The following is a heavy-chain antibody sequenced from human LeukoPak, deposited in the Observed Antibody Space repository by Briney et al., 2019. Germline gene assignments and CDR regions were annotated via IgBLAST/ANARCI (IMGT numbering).Heavy chain of an antibody. V-gene: IGHV4-34*01. D-gene: IGHD3-22*01. J-gene: IGHJ4*02. Sequence: PSETLSLTCAVYGGSFSGYYWSWIRQPPGPGLEWVGEINHSGRANSNTSLKSRVTISLDTSKNQFSLKLSSVTSADTAVYYFARPPQRRYYDSSGYYWVYWGQGTLVTVSS. CDR2: INHSGRA. CDR3: ARPPQRRYYDSSGYYWVY. CDR1: GGSFSGYY.